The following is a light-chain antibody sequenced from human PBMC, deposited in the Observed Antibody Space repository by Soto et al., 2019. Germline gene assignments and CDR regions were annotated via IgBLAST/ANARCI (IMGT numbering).Light chain of an antibody. CDR2: AAS. Sequence: EIVLTQSPGTLSSSPGEGGTLSCRASQSISSSYLAWYQQKPGQSPRLLFYAASSRATGVPDRFSGSGSGTDFTLTISRLEPEDFAVYYCQLYGGSHMFSFGQGTKLEIK. CDR1: QSISSSY. J-gene: IGKJ2*01. V-gene: IGKV3-20*01. CDR3: QLYGGSHMFS.